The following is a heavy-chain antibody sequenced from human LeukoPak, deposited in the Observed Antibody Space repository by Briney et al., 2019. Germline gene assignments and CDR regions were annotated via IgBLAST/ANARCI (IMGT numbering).Heavy chain of an antibody. J-gene: IGHJ4*02. CDR2: MYYTGST. CDR1: GGSMRSYF. CDR3: ARAGDGFNRWDNSDY. V-gene: IGHV4-59*01. D-gene: IGHD5-24*01. Sequence: PSETLSLTCTVSGGSMRSYFWTWIRQRPGKGLEWIGYMYYTGSTNYNPSLKSRVTTSIDTSKNQFSLKLSSVTAADTAVYYCARAGDGFNRWDNSDYWGQGSLITVSS.